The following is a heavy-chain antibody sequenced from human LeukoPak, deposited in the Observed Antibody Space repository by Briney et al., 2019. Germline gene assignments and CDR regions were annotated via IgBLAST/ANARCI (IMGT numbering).Heavy chain of an antibody. D-gene: IGHD2-2*01. CDR2: IGASARST. Sequence: GGSLRLSCAASGLNFRIHVMSWVRQAPGKGLEWVSGIGASARSTYYADSVKGRFTISRDNSKNTLYLQMNSLRAEDTAVYYCARGIYCSSTSCPPYFDYWGQGTLVTVSS. CDR1: GLNFRIHV. CDR3: ARGIYCSSTSCPPYFDY. J-gene: IGHJ4*02. V-gene: IGHV3-23*01.